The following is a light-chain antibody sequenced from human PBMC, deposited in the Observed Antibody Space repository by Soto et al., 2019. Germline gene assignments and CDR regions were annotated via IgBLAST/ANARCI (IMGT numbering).Light chain of an antibody. V-gene: IGKV1-33*01. CDR2: DAS. CDR3: QQYDNLLPIT. CDR1: QDISKN. J-gene: IGKJ5*01. Sequence: IQMTQSPSSLSASVGDRVTITCQASQDISKNLNWYQQKPRKAPKLLIYDASSLQTGVPSRFSGGGSATHFTFTISSLQPEDMATYYCQQYDNLLPITFGQGTRLEIK.